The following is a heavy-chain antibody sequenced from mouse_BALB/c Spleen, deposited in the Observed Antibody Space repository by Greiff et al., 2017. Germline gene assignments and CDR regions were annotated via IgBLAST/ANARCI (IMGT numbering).Heavy chain of an antibody. V-gene: IGHV5-17*02. D-gene: IGHD1-1*01. CDR3: AREESPYYPFAY. CDR1: GFTFSSFG. CDR2: ISSGSSTI. J-gene: IGHJ3*01. Sequence: EVKLVESGGGLVQPGGSRKLSCAASGFTFSSFGMHWVRQAPEKGLEWVAYISSGSSTIYYADTVKGRFTISRDNPKNTLFLQMTSLRSEDTAMYYCAREESPYYPFAYWGQGTLVTVSA.